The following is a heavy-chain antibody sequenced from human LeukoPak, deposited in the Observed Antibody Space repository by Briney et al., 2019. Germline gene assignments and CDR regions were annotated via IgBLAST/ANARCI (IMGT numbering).Heavy chain of an antibody. J-gene: IGHJ6*03. CDR3: ARRYCSSTSCPPDYYYMDV. CDR2: INHSGST. V-gene: IGHV4-34*01. Sequence: RTSETLSLTCAVYGGSFSGYYWSWIRQPPGKGLEWIGEINHSGSTNYNPSLKSRVTISVDTSKNQFSLKLSSVTAADTAVYYCARRYCSSTSCPPDYYYMDVWGKGTTVTVSS. CDR1: GGSFSGYY. D-gene: IGHD2-2*01.